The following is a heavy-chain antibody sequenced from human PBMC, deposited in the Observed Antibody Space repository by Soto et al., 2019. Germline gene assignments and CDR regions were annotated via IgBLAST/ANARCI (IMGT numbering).Heavy chain of an antibody. V-gene: IGHV1-18*04. Sequence: QVQLVQSGAEVKKPGASVRVSYKASGYTFTSYGVSWVRQAPGQGLEWMGWISAYNGNTKYAQKLQGRLTMTTDTSTSTAYMELRSLRSDDTAMYYCARGPALHVDTAQKFEYWGQGTLVTVSS. J-gene: IGHJ4*02. D-gene: IGHD5-18*01. CDR3: ARGPALHVDTAQKFEY. CDR1: GYTFTSYG. CDR2: ISAYNGNT.